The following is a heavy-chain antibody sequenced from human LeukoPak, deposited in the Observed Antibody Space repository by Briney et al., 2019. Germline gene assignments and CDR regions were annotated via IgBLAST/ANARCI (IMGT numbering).Heavy chain of an antibody. D-gene: IGHD3-22*01. CDR2: IWYDGSNK. CDR1: GFTLSSYG. CDR3: ARDRLITMIVALEDDGFDI. V-gene: IGHV3-33*01. J-gene: IGHJ3*02. Sequence: PGGSLRLSCAASGFTLSSYGMHWVRQAPGKGLEWVAVIWYDGSNKYYADSVKGRFTISRDNSKNTLYLQMNSLRAEDTAVYYCARDRLITMIVALEDDGFDIWGQGTMVTVSS.